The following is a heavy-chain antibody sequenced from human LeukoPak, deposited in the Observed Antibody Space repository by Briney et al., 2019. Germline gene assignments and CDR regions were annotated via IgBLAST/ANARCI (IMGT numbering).Heavy chain of an antibody. CDR1: GYTFTGYF. J-gene: IGHJ6*03. V-gene: IGHV1-2*02. Sequence: ASVKVSCKASGYTFTGYFMYWVRQAPGQGLEWMGWINHNSGGTNYAQKFQGRVTMTRDTSISTSYMELSRLRSDDTAVYYCARGDYGSGSHYSPNSYHMDVWGKGTTVTVSS. CDR2: INHNSGGT. D-gene: IGHD3-10*01. CDR3: ARGDYGSGSHYSPNSYHMDV.